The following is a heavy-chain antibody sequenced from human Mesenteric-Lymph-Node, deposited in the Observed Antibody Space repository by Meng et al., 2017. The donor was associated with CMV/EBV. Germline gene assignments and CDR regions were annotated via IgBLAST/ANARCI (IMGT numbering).Heavy chain of an antibody. D-gene: IGHD3-10*01. V-gene: IGHV4-34*01. J-gene: IGHJ3*02. CDR3: ASFGSGRGRLDAFDI. CDR1: GGSFSGHY. Sequence: SETLSLTCAVYGGSFSGHYWTWIRQPPGKGLEWIGEINHSGSTNYNPSLKSRVTISVDTSKNQFSLKLSSVTAADTAVYYCASFGSGRGRLDAFDIWGQRTMVTVSS. CDR2: INHSGST.